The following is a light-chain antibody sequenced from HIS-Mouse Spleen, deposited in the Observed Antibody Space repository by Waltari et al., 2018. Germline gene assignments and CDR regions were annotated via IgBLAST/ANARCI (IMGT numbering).Light chain of an antibody. V-gene: IGLV6-57*04. CDR1: SGSIASNY. Sequence: NFMLTQPHSVSASPGKTVTISCTRRSGSIASNYGQWYQQRPGSAPTTVIYEDNQRPSGVPDRFSGSIDSSSNSASLTISGLKTEDEADYYCQSYDSSNLVFGGGTKLTVL. CDR2: EDN. CDR3: QSYDSSNLV. J-gene: IGLJ3*02.